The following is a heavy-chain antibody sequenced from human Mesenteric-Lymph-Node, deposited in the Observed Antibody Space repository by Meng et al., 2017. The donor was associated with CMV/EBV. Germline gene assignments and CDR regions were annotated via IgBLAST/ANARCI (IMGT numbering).Heavy chain of an antibody. D-gene: IGHD6-13*01. CDR1: GGSSSSRNW. CDR3: ARGGGDSSSWYAPFDY. CDR2: IFQTGNT. J-gene: IGHJ4*02. V-gene: IGHV4-4*02. Sequence: GGSSSSRNWWSWVRQPPGKGLEWIGEIFQTGNTNYSPSLKSRVTMFLDKAKNQFSLNLTSVTATDTAVYYCARGGGDSSSWYAPFDYWGQGTLVTVSS.